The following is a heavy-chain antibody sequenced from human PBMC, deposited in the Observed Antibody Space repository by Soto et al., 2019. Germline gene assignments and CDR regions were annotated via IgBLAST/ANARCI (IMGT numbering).Heavy chain of an antibody. D-gene: IGHD6-6*01. CDR3: ARGGASDTTSSGGNWFDP. V-gene: IGHV4-34*01. CDR1: GGSLSGYY. J-gene: IGHJ5*02. CDR2: INHSGST. Sequence: ETLSLTCAVYGGSLSGYYWSRIRQPPGKGLEWIGEINHSGSTNYNPSLKSRVTISVDTSKKQFSVKLSSVTAADTALYYCARGGASDTTSSGGNWFDPWGQGTLVTVSS.